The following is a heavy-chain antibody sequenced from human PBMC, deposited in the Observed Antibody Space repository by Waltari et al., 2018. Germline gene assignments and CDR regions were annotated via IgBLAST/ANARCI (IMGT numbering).Heavy chain of an antibody. V-gene: IGHV3-30*04. J-gene: IGHJ4*02. CDR1: NFIFRTFA. Sequence: QVQLVESGGGVVQPGRSLRLSCASSNFIFRTFAIHWVRQPPGKGLEWVAVTSPDGSNKDFADSVKGRFTLSRDNSKNTLYLQMSSLRAEDTAVYYCARRAHSGFDYWGQGALVTVSS. CDR2: TSPDGSNK. CDR3: ARRAHSGFDY. D-gene: IGHD1-26*01.